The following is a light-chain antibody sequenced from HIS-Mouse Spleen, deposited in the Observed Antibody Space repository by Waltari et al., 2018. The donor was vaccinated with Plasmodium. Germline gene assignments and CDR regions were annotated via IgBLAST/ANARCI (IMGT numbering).Light chain of an antibody. V-gene: IGKV1-8*01. CDR1: QGISSY. Sequence: AIRMTQSPSSFSASTGDRVTITCRASQGISSYLAWYQQKQGKAPKLLIYAASTLQSVVPSRCSGSGSGTDFTLTISCLQSEDFATYYCQQYYSYPYTFGQGTKLEIK. J-gene: IGKJ2*01. CDR3: QQYYSYPYT. CDR2: AAS.